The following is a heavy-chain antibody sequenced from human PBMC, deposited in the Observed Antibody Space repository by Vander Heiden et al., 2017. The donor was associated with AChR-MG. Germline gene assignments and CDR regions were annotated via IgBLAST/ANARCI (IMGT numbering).Heavy chain of an antibody. J-gene: IGHJ6*02. CDR1: GGTFSSYA. V-gene: IGHV1-69*01. Sequence: QVQLVQSGAEVKKPGSSVKVSCKASGGTFSSYAISWVRKAPGQGLEWMGGIIPIFGTANYAQKFQGRVTITADESTSTAYMELSSLRSEDTAVYYCARKGYYYDSSGYSRDYYYYGMDVWGQGTTVTVSS. CDR3: ARKGYYYDSSGYSRDYYYYGMDV. D-gene: IGHD3-22*01. CDR2: IIPIFGTA.